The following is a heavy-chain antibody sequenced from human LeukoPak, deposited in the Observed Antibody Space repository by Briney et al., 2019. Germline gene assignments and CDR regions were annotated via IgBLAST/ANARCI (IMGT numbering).Heavy chain of an antibody. V-gene: IGHV1-18*01. CDR2: ISAYNGNT. CDR1: GYTFTSYG. D-gene: IGHD4-11*01. Sequence: ASVKVSCKASGYTFTSYGISWVRQAPGQGLEWMGWISAYNGNTNYAQKLQGRVTMTTDTSTSTAYMELRSVRSDDTAVYYCARDGVTTSDYNYYYYMDVWGKGTTVTVSS. CDR3: ARDGVTTSDYNYYYYMDV. J-gene: IGHJ6*03.